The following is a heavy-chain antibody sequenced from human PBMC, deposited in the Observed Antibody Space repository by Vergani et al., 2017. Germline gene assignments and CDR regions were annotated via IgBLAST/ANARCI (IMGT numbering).Heavy chain of an antibody. CDR1: GGSISRGNHS. V-gene: IGHV4-30-4*01. J-gene: IGHJ3*02. Sequence: QVQLQESGPGQVKPSQTLSLTCTVSGGSISRGNHSWSWIRQPPGKGLEWIGYKYHSGSTYSTPSLRSRVTISVDTSKNQFFLKLNSVTAADTAVYYCARSTGVMEAGGGDAFDIWGQGTEVTVSS. D-gene: IGHD2-15*01. CDR3: ARSTGVMEAGGGDAFDI. CDR2: KYHSGST.